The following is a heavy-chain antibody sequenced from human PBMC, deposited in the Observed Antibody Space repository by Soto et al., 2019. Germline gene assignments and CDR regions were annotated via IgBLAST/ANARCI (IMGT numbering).Heavy chain of an antibody. Sequence: GASVKVSCKASGGTFSSYTISWVRQAPGQGLEWMGRIIPTLGIANYAQKFQGRVTITADKSTSTAYMELSSLRSEDTAVYYCARVYSSSWYWNYYYYYYMDVWGKGTTVTVSS. CDR2: IIPTLGIA. D-gene: IGHD6-13*01. V-gene: IGHV1-69*02. J-gene: IGHJ6*03. CDR3: ARVYSSSWYWNYYYYYYMDV. CDR1: GGTFSSYT.